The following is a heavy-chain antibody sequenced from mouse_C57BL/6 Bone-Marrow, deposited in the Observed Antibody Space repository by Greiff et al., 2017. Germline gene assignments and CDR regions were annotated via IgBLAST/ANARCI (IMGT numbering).Heavy chain of an antibody. CDR3: ARGITTVVNYYAMDY. V-gene: IGHV1-64*01. D-gene: IGHD1-1*01. J-gene: IGHJ4*01. CDR1: GYTFTSYW. Sequence: VKLMESGAELVKPGASVKLSCKASGYTFTSYWMHWVKQRPGQGLEWIGMIHPNSGSTNYNEKFKSKATLTVDKSSSTAYMQLSSLTSEDSAVYYCARGITTVVNYYAMDYWGQGTSVTVSS. CDR2: IHPNSGST.